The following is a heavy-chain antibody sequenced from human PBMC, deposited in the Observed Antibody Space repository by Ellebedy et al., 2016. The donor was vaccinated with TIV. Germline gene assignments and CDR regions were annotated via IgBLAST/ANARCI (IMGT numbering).Heavy chain of an antibody. CDR2: INSDGTTT. J-gene: IGHJ4*02. Sequence: GESLKISCAASGFTFSSFWMHWVRQAPGKGLVWVSRINSDGTTTDYADSVKGRFTISRDNAKNTLYLQMNSLRAEDTAVYYCARGRSRSGSYTWGYWGQGSLVTVSS. CDR3: ARGRSRSGSYTWGY. V-gene: IGHV3-74*01. CDR1: GFTFSSFW. D-gene: IGHD1-26*01.